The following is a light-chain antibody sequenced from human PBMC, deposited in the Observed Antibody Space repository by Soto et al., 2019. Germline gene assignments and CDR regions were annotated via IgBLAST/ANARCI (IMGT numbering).Light chain of an antibody. J-gene: IGLJ3*02. CDR2: EGS. V-gene: IGLV2-23*01. Sequence: QSARTQPASVSGSPGQSITISCTGTSSDVGSYNLVSWYQQHPGKAPKLMIYEGSKRPSGVSNRFSGSKSGNTASLTISGLQAEDEAYYYCCSYAGSRVFGGGTKLTVL. CDR3: CSYAGSRV. CDR1: SSDVGSYNL.